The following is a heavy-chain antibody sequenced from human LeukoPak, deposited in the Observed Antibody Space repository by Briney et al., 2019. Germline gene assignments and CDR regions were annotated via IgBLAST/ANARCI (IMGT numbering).Heavy chain of an antibody. J-gene: IGHJ4*02. CDR3: ASDHLYCSSTSCQTI. Sequence: SETLSLTCTVSGGSISSYYWSWIRQPAGKGLEWIGRIYTSGSTNYNPSLKSRVTMSVDTSKNQFSLKLSSVTAADTAVYYCASDHLYCSSTSCQTIWGQGTLVTVSS. CDR1: GGSISSYY. CDR2: IYTSGST. V-gene: IGHV4-4*07. D-gene: IGHD2-2*01.